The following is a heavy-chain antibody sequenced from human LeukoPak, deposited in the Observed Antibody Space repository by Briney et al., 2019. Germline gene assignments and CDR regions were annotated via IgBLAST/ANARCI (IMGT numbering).Heavy chain of an antibody. Sequence: GGSLRLSCAASGFTFSSYGMHWVRQAPGKGLEWVAVISYDGSNKYYADSVKGRFTISRDNSKNTLYLQMNSLRAEDTAVYYCAKDRVVRGVRYYYYMDVWGKGTTVTVSS. CDR2: ISYDGSNK. D-gene: IGHD3-10*01. V-gene: IGHV3-30*18. J-gene: IGHJ6*03. CDR1: GFTFSSYG. CDR3: AKDRVVRGVRYYYYMDV.